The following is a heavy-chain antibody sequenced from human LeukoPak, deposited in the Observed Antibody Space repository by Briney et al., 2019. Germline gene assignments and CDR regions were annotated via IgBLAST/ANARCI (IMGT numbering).Heavy chain of an antibody. Sequence: GGSLRLSCAASGFTFSSYAMSWVRQAPGKGLEWVSGISGSGGSTYYADSVKGRFTISRDSSKNTLFLQMNSLRAADTAVYYCAKEDGDYYDSSGYYSPRLSYWGQGTLVTVSS. J-gene: IGHJ4*02. CDR2: ISGSGGST. CDR1: GFTFSSYA. CDR3: AKEDGDYYDSSGYYSPRLSY. D-gene: IGHD3-22*01. V-gene: IGHV3-23*01.